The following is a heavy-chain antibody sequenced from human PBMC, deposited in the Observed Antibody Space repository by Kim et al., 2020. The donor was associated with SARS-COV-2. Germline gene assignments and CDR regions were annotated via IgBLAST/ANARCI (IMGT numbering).Heavy chain of an antibody. V-gene: IGHV4-59*08. CDR1: GGSISSYY. CDR3: ARSVGEGSSLALYFDY. J-gene: IGHJ4*02. CDR2: IYYSGST. D-gene: IGHD6-6*01. Sequence: SETLSLTCTVSGGSISSYYWSWIRQPPGKGLEWIGYIYYSGSTNYNPSLKSRVTISVHTSKNQFSLKLSSVTAADTAVYYCARSVGEGSSLALYFDYWGQGTLVTVSS.